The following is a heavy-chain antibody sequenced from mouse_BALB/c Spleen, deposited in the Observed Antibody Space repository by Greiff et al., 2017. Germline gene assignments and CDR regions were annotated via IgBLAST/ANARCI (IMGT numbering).Heavy chain of an antibody. D-gene: IGHD1-1*01. V-gene: IGHV4-1*02. Sequence: EVKLMESGGGLVQPGGSLKLSCAASGFDFSRYWMSWVRQAPGKGLEWIGEINPDSSTINYTPSLKDKFIISRDNAKNTLYLQMSKVRSEDTALYYCARLITTVVATDAYWGQGTLVTVSA. CDR1: GFDFSRYW. CDR2: INPDSSTI. J-gene: IGHJ3*01. CDR3: ARLITTVVATDAY.